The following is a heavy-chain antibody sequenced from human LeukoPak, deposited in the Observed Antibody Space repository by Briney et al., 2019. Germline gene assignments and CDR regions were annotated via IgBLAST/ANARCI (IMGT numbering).Heavy chain of an antibody. V-gene: IGHV3-23*01. CDR2: ISDSGGST. CDR3: ASSYGTSAYYPFDY. CDR1: GFACRNNA. J-gene: IGHJ4*02. Sequence: PGGSLRLSCVASGFACRNNAMSWVRQAPGKGLEWVSLISDSGGSTYYADSVKGRFTISRDNSKKTLYLQMTTLRAEDTAVYYCASSYGTSAYYPFDYWGPGTLVTVFS. D-gene: IGHD3-22*01.